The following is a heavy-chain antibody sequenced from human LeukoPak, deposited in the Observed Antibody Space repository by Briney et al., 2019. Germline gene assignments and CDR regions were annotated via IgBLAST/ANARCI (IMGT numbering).Heavy chain of an antibody. CDR3: ARESLTWLQSRTSWFDP. D-gene: IGHD5-24*01. V-gene: IGHV4-39*07. CDR2: IYYSGST. Sequence: SETLSLTCTVSGGSINSSGYSWGWIRQPPGKGLEWIATIYYSGSTYYNPSLKSRVTISVDSSKNQFSLRLSSVTAADTAVYYCARESLTWLQSRTSWFDPWGQGTLVTVSS. CDR1: GGSINSSGYS. J-gene: IGHJ5*02.